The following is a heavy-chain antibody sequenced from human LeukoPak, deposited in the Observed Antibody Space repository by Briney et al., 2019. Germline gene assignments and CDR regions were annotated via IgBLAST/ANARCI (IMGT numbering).Heavy chain of an antibody. D-gene: IGHD3-10*01. CDR3: ARGARFWFGDSPRNYYYYMDV. Sequence: SETLSLTCTVSGGSISSGSYYWTWIRQPAGKGLEWIGRIYTSGSTNYNPSLKSRVTISVDTSKNQFSLKLSSVTAADTAVYYCARGARFWFGDSPRNYYYYMDVWGKGTTVTISS. J-gene: IGHJ6*03. CDR2: IYTSGST. CDR1: GGSISSGSYY. V-gene: IGHV4-61*02.